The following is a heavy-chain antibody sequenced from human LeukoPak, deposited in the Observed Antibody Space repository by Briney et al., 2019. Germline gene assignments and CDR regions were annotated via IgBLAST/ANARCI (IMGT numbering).Heavy chain of an antibody. V-gene: IGHV3-30*18. Sequence: GGSLTLSCAACGFTFSSYGMLCVRQAPGKGLEGVAVISYDGSNKYYAAPVKGRFTISRDNSKHTLYMQMSSLRAEDTAVYHCAKPPYSDYSQGGDFDYWGHRTLVTVSS. CDR2: ISYDGSNK. D-gene: IGHD4-11*01. J-gene: IGHJ4*01. CDR3: AKPPYSDYSQGGDFDY. CDR1: GFTFSSYG.